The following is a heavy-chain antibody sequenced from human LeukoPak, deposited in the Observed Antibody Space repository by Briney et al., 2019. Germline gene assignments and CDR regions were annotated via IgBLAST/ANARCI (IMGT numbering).Heavy chain of an antibody. CDR2: MNPNSGNT. V-gene: IGHV1-8*01. J-gene: IGHJ5*02. D-gene: IGHD2-21*02. Sequence: ASVKVSCKASGYTFTNYDINWVRQATGQGLEWMGWMNPNSGNTGYAQKFQGRVTMTRNTSINTAYMELSSLRSEDTAVYYCARGNRVTKATFDPWGQGTLVTVSS. CDR1: GYTFTNYD. CDR3: ARGNRVTKATFDP.